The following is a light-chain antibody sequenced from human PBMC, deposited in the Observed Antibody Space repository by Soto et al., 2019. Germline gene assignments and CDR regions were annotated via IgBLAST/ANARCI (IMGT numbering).Light chain of an antibody. CDR3: QKYDTYAWK. Sequence: GDRVTITCRAIRYIRSDLSWYQQRPGQAPKVLIYTASSLESGVPSRFSGSGSGTAFTLTIDSLQPDDFATYYCQKYDTYAWKFGQGTKVDIK. J-gene: IGKJ1*01. V-gene: IGKV1-13*02. CDR2: TAS. CDR1: RYIRSD.